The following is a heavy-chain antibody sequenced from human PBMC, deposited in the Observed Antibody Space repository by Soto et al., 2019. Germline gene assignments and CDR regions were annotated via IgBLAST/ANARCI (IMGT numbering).Heavy chain of an antibody. CDR1: GFTFSSYA. V-gene: IGHV3-23*01. J-gene: IGHJ4*02. Sequence: PGGSLRLSCAASGFTFSSYAMSWVRQAPGKGLEWVSAISGSGGSTYYADSVKGRFTISRDNSKNTLYLQMNSLRAEDTAVYYCAKLYSYYCSSITCSHFDYWGPGTLVTVSS. CDR2: ISGSGGST. D-gene: IGHD2-2*01. CDR3: AKLYSYYCSSITCSHFDY.